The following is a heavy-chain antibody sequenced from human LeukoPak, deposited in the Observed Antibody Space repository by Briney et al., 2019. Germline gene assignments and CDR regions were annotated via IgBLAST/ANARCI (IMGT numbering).Heavy chain of an antibody. V-gene: IGHV4-34*01. CDR3: ARGRPLPFWSGYYFDY. J-gene: IGHJ4*02. CDR2: INHSGST. Sequence: PSETLSLTCAVYGGSFSGYYWSWIRQPPGKGLELIGEINHSGSTNYNPSLKSRVTISVDTSKNQFSLKLSSVTAADTAVYYCARGRPLPFWSGYYFDYWGQGTLVTVSS. CDR1: GGSFSGYY. D-gene: IGHD3-3*01.